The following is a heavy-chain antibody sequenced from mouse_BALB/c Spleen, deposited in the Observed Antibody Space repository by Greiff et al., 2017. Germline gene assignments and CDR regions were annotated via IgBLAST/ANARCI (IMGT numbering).Heavy chain of an antibody. Sequence: EVKLQESGPGLVKPSQSLSLTCTVTGYSITSDYAWNWIRQFPGNQLEWMGYISYSGSTSYNPSLKSRISITRDTSKNQFFLQLNSVTTEDTATYYCAFYYGYDGYYFDYWGQGTTLTVSS. D-gene: IGHD2-2*01. V-gene: IGHV3-2*02. CDR1: GYSITSDYA. CDR3: AFYYGYDGYYFDY. CDR2: ISYSGST. J-gene: IGHJ2*01.